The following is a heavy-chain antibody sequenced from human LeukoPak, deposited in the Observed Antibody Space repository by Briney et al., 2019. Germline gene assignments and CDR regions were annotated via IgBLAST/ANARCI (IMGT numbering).Heavy chain of an antibody. D-gene: IGHD3-22*01. CDR2: IGGSVDGT. V-gene: IGHV3-23*01. CDR1: GFTFSSYA. Sequence: GGSLRLSCAASGFTFSSYAMTWVRQAPGKGLQWVSDIGGSVDGTYYADNTFYADSVKGRFTISRDNSRNTLYLQMNSLRAEDTAVYYCAKRPYYSDDSGYYQDFDSWGQGTLVTVSS. CDR3: AKRPYYSDDSGYYQDFDS. J-gene: IGHJ4*02.